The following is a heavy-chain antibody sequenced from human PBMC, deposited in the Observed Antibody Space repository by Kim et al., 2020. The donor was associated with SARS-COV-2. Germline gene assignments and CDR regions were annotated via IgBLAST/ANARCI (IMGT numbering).Heavy chain of an antibody. V-gene: IGHV3-21*01. CDR3: ARVSYYFDP. Sequence: YICYADSVKGRFTISRDNAKNSLYLQMNSLRAEDTAVYYCARVSYYFDPWGQGTLVTVSS. J-gene: IGHJ5*02. CDR2: YI. D-gene: IGHD1-26*01.